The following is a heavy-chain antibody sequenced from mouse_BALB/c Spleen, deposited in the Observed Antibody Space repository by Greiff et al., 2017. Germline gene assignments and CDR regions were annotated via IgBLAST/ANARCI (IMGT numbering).Heavy chain of an antibody. V-gene: IGHV3-2*02. CDR1: GYSITSDYA. D-gene: IGHD2-1*01. Sequence: EVQLQESGPGLVKPSQSLSLTCTVTGYSITSDYAWNWIRQFPGNKLEWMGYISYSGSTSYNPSLKSRISITRDTSKNQFFLQLNSVTTEDTATYYCARPYGNSFAYWGQGTLVTVSA. CDR3: ARPYGNSFAY. CDR2: ISYSGST. J-gene: IGHJ3*01.